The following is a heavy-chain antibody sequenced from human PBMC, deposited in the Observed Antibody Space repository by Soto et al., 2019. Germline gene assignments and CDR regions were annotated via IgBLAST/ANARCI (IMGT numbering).Heavy chain of an antibody. J-gene: IGHJ6*02. CDR1: GGTFSSYT. CDR3: ASRRITMVRGVTDYYYGMDV. CDR2: IIPILGIA. D-gene: IGHD3-10*01. V-gene: IGHV1-69*02. Sequence: QVQLVQSGAEVKKPGSSVKVSCKASGGTFSSYTISWVRQAPGQGLEWMGRIIPILGIANYAQKFQGRVTITAAKATSTADVELSSLRSEATAVYYCASRRITMVRGVTDYYYGMDVWGQGTTVTVSS.